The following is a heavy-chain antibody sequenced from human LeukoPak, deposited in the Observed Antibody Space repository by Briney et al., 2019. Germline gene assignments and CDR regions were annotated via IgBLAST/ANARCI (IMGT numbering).Heavy chain of an antibody. CDR3: ARAGSGVYYYGMDV. Sequence: SETLSLTCTVSGGSISSYYWSWIRQPPGKGLEWIGYIYYGRSTNYNPSLKSRVTISVDTSNNQFSLKLSSVTAADTAVYYCARAGSGVYYYGMDVWGQGTTVTVSS. J-gene: IGHJ6*02. CDR2: IYYGRST. D-gene: IGHD1-14*01. CDR1: GGSISSYY. V-gene: IGHV4-59*01.